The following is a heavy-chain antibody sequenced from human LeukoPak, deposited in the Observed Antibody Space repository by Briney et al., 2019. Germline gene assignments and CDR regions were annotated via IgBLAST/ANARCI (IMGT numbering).Heavy chain of an antibody. CDR3: AKETSVVRGVIQYYFDY. CDR1: GFTFSSYA. CDR2: ISYDGSNK. J-gene: IGHJ4*02. V-gene: IGHV3-30-3*01. Sequence: GGSLRLSCAASGFTFSSYAMHWVRQAPGKGLEWVAVISYDGSNKYYADSVKGRFTISRDNSKNTLYLQMNSLRAEDTAVYYCAKETSVVRGVIQYYFDYWGQGTLVTVSS. D-gene: IGHD3-10*01.